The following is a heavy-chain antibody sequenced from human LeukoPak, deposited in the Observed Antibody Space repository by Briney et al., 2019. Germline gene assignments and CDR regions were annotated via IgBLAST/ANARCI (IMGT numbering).Heavy chain of an antibody. CDR3: ARGRSARYSSGWFHPQPNYYFDY. CDR2: INHSGST. Sequence: PSETLSLTCAVYGGSFSGYYWSWIRQPRGKGLEWIGEINHSGSTNYNPSLKSRVTISVDTSKNQFSLKLSSVTAADTAVYYCARGRSARYSSGWFHPQPNYYFDYWGQGTLVTVSS. D-gene: IGHD6-19*01. V-gene: IGHV4-34*01. CDR1: GGSFSGYY. J-gene: IGHJ4*02.